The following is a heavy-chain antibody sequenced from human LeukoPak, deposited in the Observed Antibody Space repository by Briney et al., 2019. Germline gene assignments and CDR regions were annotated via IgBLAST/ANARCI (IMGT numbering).Heavy chain of an antibody. CDR1: GFTFSSYE. D-gene: IGHD5-18*01. CDR2: ISSSGSTI. CDR3: ARGGYSYGYWFFAFDI. J-gene: IGHJ3*02. Sequence: GGSLRLSCAASGFTFSSYEMNWVRQAPGKGLEWVSYISSSGSTIYYADSVKGRFTISRDSAKNSLYLQMNSLRAEDTAVYYCARGGYSYGYWFFAFDIWGQGTMVTVSS. V-gene: IGHV3-48*03.